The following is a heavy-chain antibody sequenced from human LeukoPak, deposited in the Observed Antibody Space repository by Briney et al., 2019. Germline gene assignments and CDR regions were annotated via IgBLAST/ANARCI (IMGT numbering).Heavy chain of an antibody. J-gene: IGHJ4*02. V-gene: IGHV3-74*01. CDR2: INSDESST. D-gene: IGHD1-26*01. CDR1: EFTFSSYW. CDR3: ARVKGELNFDY. Sequence: GGSLRLSCAASEFTFSSYWMHWVRQAPGKGLVWVSRINSDESSTTYADSVKGRFTISRDNAKNTLYLQMNSLRAEDTAVYYCARVKGELNFDYWGQGTLVTVSS.